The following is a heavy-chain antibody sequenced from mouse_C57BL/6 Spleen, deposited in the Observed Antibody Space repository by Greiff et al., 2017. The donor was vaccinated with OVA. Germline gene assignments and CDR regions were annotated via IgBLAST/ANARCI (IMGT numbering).Heavy chain of an antibody. CDR3: ARGFTGDY. CDR1: GYSITSGYY. D-gene: IGHD1-1*01. J-gene: IGHJ2*01. V-gene: IGHV3-6*01. CDR2: ISYDGSN. Sequence: DVQLQESGPGLVKPSQSLSLTCSVTGYSITSGYYWNWIRQFPGNKLEWMGYISYDGSNNYNPSLKNRISITRDTSKNQFFLKLNSVTTEDTATYYCARGFTGDYWGQGTTLTVSS.